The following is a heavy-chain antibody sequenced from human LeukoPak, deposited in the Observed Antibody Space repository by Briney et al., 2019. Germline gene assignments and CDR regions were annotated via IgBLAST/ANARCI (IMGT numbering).Heavy chain of an antibody. CDR1: GFTFSSYT. Sequence: GGSLRLSCAASGFTFSSYTMNWVRQAPGKGLEWVASISSTVSDNRYEASVLSRFTLSRDNNKNSVFLQVNSLRAEDTAVYYCARQGRSYINPNRGWFDPWGRGTLVIVSS. CDR3: ARQGRSYINPNRGWFDP. D-gene: IGHD2/OR15-2a*01. V-gene: IGHV3-21*06. CDR2: ISSTVSDN. J-gene: IGHJ5*02.